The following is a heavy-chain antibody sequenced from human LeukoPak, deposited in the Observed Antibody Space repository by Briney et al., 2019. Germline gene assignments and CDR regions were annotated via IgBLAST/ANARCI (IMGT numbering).Heavy chain of an antibody. D-gene: IGHD4-17*01. J-gene: IGHJ4*02. CDR3: ARGRFGDFVYFDY. V-gene: IGHV1-18*01. Sequence: GAFLKLSCKASGYTFVSYAVSWVRQARGQGLKWMGWFSVYTANTNSAQKFQCGVAMTTDASTSTAYMDLRSRRSDDAAGYYCARGRFGDFVYFDYWGQGTLVTVSS. CDR1: GYTFVSYA. CDR2: FSVYTANT.